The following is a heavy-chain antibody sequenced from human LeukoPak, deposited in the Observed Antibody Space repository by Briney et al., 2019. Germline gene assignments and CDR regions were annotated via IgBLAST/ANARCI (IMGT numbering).Heavy chain of an antibody. Sequence: SETLSLTCTVSGGSISSYYWSWIRQPPGRGLEWIGYIYYSGSTNYNPSLKSRVTISVDTSKNQFSLKLSSVTAADTAVYYCARHRATGVPGADAFDIWGQGTMVTVSS. V-gene: IGHV4-59*08. CDR3: ARHRATGVPGADAFDI. J-gene: IGHJ3*02. CDR2: IYYSGST. D-gene: IGHD7-27*01. CDR1: GGSISSYY.